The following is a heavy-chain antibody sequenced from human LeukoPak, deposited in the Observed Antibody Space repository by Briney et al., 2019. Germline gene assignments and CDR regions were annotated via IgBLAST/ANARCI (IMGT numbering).Heavy chain of an antibody. D-gene: IGHD2-2*01. Sequence: SETLSLTCAVYGGSCSGYYWSWIRQPPGKGLEWIGEINHSGSTNYNPSLKSRVTISVDTSKNQFSLKLSSVTAADTAVYYCARGRRPIVVVPAAKSLNWFDPWGQGTLVTVSS. CDR2: INHSGST. CDR3: ARGRRPIVVVPAAKSLNWFDP. J-gene: IGHJ5*02. CDR1: GGSCSGYY. V-gene: IGHV4-34*01.